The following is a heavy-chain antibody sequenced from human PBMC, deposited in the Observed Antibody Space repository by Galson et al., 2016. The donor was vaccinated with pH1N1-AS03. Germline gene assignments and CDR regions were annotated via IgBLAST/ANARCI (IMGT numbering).Heavy chain of an antibody. CDR1: GFTLSAYW. CDR2: ISRDGSTR. Sequence: SLRLSCAVSGFTLSAYWMYWVRYTPGKRPVWVSRISRDGSTREHADSVKGRFSVSRDNARNTLHLHMSNLRDDNTAVYYCVAYDWGRPDFWGQGTLVTVSS. CDR3: VAYDWGRPDF. J-gene: IGHJ4*02. D-gene: IGHD3-16*01. V-gene: IGHV3-74*03.